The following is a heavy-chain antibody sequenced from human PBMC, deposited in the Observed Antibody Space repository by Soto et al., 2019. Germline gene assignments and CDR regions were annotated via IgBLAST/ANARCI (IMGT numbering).Heavy chain of an antibody. CDR2: ISGSVAST. J-gene: IGHJ6*03. CDR1: GFSFSSYA. CDR3: AKDRGSGSNFYYYYMGV. Sequence: EVQLLESGGGLVQPGGSLRLSCAASGFSFSSYAMNWVRQAPGKGLEWVSTISGSVASTDYADSVKGRFTISRDNSRNTLYLQMNSRRAEDTAVYYCAKDRGSGSNFYYYYMGVWGKGTTVTVSS. V-gene: IGHV3-23*01. D-gene: IGHD3-10*01.